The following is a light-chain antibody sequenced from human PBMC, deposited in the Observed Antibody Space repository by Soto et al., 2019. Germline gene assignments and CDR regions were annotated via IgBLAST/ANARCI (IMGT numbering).Light chain of an antibody. CDR1: QSVSSSY. CDR2: GAS. V-gene: IGKV3-20*01. Sequence: EIALTQSPGTLSLSPGERATLSCRASQSVSSSYLAWYQQKPGQAHRLLIYGASSMATGIPDRFSGSGSGTDFTLTISRLEPEDFAVYYCQQYGSSLLTFGPGTKVDIK. J-gene: IGKJ3*01. CDR3: QQYGSSLLT.